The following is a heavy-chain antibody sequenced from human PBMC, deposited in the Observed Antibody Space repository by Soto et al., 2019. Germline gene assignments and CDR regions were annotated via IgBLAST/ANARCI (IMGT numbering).Heavy chain of an antibody. Sequence: ASVKVSCKASGGTFSSYAISWVRQAPGQGLEWMGGIIPIFGTANYAQKFQGRVTITADESTSTAYMELSSLSSDDPAVYYCARVRGLGLALEGRFKLWCERSLV. CDR1: GGTFSSYA. V-gene: IGHV1-69*13. CDR2: IIPIFGTA. J-gene: IGHJ5*02. D-gene: IGHD3-10*01. CDR3: ARVRGLGLALEGRFKL.